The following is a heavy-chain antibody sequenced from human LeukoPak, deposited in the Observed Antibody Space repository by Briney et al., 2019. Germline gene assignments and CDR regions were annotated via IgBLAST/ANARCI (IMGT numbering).Heavy chain of an antibody. Sequence: SETLSLTCTVSGGSISSSSYYWGWIRQPPGKGLEWIGSIYFSGSTFYNPSLKSRVTIPVDRSNNQFSLKLRSVTAADTAVYYCARGRDGYNFDYWGQGTLVTVSS. V-gene: IGHV4-39*07. D-gene: IGHD5-24*01. CDR3: ARGRDGYNFDY. J-gene: IGHJ4*02. CDR2: IYFSGST. CDR1: GGSISSSSYY.